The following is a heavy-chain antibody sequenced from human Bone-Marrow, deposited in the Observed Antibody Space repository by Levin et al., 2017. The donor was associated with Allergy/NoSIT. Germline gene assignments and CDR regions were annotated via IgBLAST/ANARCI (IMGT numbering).Heavy chain of an antibody. CDR3: ARDWAPYDYVWGIYHLYYCHGMDL. J-gene: IGHJ6*02. D-gene: IGHD3-16*02. Sequence: ASVKVSCKASGYTFTSYGISWVRQAPGQGLEWMGWISAHNGNTNYAQKLQGRVTMTTDTSTSTDYMELRSLRSDDTAVYYCARDWAPYDYVWGIYHLYYCHGMDLWGHGITVTVSS. V-gene: IGHV1-18*01. CDR1: GYTFTSYG. CDR2: ISAHNGNT.